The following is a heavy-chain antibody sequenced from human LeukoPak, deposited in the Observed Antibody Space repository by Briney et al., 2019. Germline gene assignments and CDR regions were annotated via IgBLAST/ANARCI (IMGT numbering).Heavy chain of an antibody. J-gene: IGHJ6*02. CDR2: ISGSGGST. Sequence: QPGASLRLSCAASGFTFSSYAMSCVRQAPGKGLESVSAISGSGGSTYYADSVKGRFTISRDNSKNTLYLQMNSLRAEDTAVYYCAKAWPYCSSTSCYQANYYGMDVWGQGTTVTVSS. CDR3: AKAWPYCSSTSCYQANYYGMDV. V-gene: IGHV3-23*01. CDR1: GFTFSSYA. D-gene: IGHD2-2*01.